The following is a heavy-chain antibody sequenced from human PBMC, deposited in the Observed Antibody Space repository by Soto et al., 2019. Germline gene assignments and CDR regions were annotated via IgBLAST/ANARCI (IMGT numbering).Heavy chain of an antibody. Sequence: SQTLALDYAISGDSVSSNSNAWNWIRQSPSRGLEWLGRTYYRSKLCNDYAVSVKSRITINPDTSKNQFSLQLNSVTPEDTAVYYCARESSGWYPIGPFDYWGQGTLVTVSS. CDR3: ARESSGWYPIGPFDY. CDR1: GDSVSSNSNA. CDR2: TYYRSKLCN. V-gene: IGHV6-1*01. D-gene: IGHD6-19*01. J-gene: IGHJ4*02.